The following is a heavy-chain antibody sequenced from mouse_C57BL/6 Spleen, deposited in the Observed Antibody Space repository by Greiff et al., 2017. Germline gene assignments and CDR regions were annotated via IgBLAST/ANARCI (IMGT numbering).Heavy chain of an antibody. CDR3: ARRALSTMVTTSFAY. V-gene: IGHV5-6*01. CDR2: ISSGGSYT. CDR1: GFTFSSYG. J-gene: IGHJ3*01. Sequence: EVKLVESGGDLVKPGGSLKLSCAASGFTFSSYGMSWVRQTPDKRLEWVATISSGGSYTYYPDSVKGRFTISRDNAKNTLYLQMSSLKSEDTAMYYCARRALSTMVTTSFAYWGQGTLVTVSA. D-gene: IGHD2-2*01.